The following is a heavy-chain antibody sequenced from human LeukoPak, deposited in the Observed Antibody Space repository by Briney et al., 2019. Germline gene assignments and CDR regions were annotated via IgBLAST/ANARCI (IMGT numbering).Heavy chain of an antibody. Sequence: GESLKISCKGSGYSFTSYWIGWVRQMPGKGLEWMGIIYPGDSDTRYSPSFQGQVTISADKSISTAYLQWSSLKASDTAMYYCARVVWDIVVVPAAIPCNYYYYYMDVWGKGTTVTVSS. D-gene: IGHD2-2*01. CDR2: IYPGDSDT. CDR1: GYSFTSYW. CDR3: ARVVWDIVVVPAAIPCNYYYYYMDV. J-gene: IGHJ6*03. V-gene: IGHV5-51*01.